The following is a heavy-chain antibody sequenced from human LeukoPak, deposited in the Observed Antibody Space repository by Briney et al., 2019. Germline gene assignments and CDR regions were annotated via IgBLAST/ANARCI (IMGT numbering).Heavy chain of an antibody. D-gene: IGHD2-2*01. CDR1: GGSISSSSYY. CDR2: IYYSGCT. CDR3: ARRLRLVVPAAAYYFDY. J-gene: IGHJ4*02. Sequence: SETLSLTCTVSGGSISSSSYYLGWIRPPARKGLEWIGSIYYSGCTYYNPSLKSRVTISVDTSKNQFSLKLSSVTAADTAVYYCARRLRLVVPAAAYYFDYWGQGRLVTLS. V-gene: IGHV4-39*01.